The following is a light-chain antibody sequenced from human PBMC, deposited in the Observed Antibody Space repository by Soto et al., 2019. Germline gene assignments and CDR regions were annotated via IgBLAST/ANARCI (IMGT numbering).Light chain of an antibody. Sequence: EIVLTQSPCTLSVSPGERATLSCRASQSVSSNLAWYQQKPGQAPRLLIYGASNRATGIPGRFSGSGSGTEFTLTISSLQSEDFAVYYCQQYDNWPITFGQGTRLEIK. V-gene: IGKV3-15*01. CDR3: QQYDNWPIT. CDR2: GAS. CDR1: QSVSSN. J-gene: IGKJ5*01.